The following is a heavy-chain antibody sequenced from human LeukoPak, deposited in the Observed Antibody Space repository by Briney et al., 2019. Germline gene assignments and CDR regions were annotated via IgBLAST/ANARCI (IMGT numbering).Heavy chain of an antibody. D-gene: IGHD3-10*01. CDR3: AKARRHYYGSGRNLTPWPAGMDV. J-gene: IGHJ6*02. CDR1: GGSISSDY. Sequence: SETLSLTCTVSGGSISSDYWTWIRQTPGRGLEWIGYSGSTKYNPSLKSRVTISVDTSKSQCSLTLTSVTASDTAVYYCAKARRHYYGSGRNLTPWPAGMDVWGQGNTVTVS. V-gene: IGHV4-59*01. CDR2: SGST.